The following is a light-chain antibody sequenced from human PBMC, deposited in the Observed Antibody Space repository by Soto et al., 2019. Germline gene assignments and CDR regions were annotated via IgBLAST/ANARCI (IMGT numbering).Light chain of an antibody. J-gene: IGKJ2*01. Sequence: EVVLTQSPGTLSLSPGERATLSCTASQSVSSNYLAWYQQKPGQAPRLLIYGASSRATGIPDRFSGSGSGTDFTLIISRLEPEDFAVYYCQQYGSSPPYTFGQGTKLEIK. CDR3: QQYGSSPPYT. V-gene: IGKV3-20*01. CDR2: GAS. CDR1: QSVSSNY.